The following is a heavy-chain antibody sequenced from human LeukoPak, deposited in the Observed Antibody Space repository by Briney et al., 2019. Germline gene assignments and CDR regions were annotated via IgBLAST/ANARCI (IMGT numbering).Heavy chain of an antibody. J-gene: IGHJ6*03. D-gene: IGHD3-10*01. V-gene: IGHV4-4*07. CDR3: AREDSGSYCNFYYFYMDV. Sequence: SETLSLTCSVSGGSFSNHFWSWVRQPAGKGLEWIGRIYPSGNTNYNPSLKSRVTLSVDTSKTQFYLSLSSVTAADTAVYYCAREDSGSYCNFYYFYMDVWGKGTTVTISS. CDR2: IYPSGNT. CDR1: GGSFSNHF.